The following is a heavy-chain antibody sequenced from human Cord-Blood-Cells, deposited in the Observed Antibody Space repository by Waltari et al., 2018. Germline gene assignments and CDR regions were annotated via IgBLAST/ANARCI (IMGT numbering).Heavy chain of an antibody. J-gene: IGHJ6*02. CDR2: IKQDGSGK. D-gene: IGHD2-2*01. CDR1: GFTFSSYW. Sequence: PASGFTFSSYWMSWVRQAPGKGLEWVANIKQDGSGKYYVDSVKGRFTISRDNAKNSLYLQMNSLRAEDTAVYYCARDRGVPAALDVWGQGTTVTVSS. V-gene: IGHV3-7*01. CDR3: ARDRGVPAALDV.